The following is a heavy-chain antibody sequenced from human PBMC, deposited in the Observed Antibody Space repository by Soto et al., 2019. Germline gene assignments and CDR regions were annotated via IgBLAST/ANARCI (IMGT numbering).Heavy chain of an antibody. CDR2: IFHSGTT. CDR3: ERGGNRYSSTSSGVGGFDY. Sequence: ESLSLSCPVSGGSMRRSHWNWIRQPPGKGLEWIGYIFHSGTTNYNPSLKSRVTISVDTSKNQFSLNLSSLTTADTAVYFCERGGNRYSSTSSGVGGFDYWGQGTPVTVSS. CDR1: GGSMRRSH. D-gene: IGHD6-6*01. J-gene: IGHJ4*02. V-gene: IGHV4-59*01.